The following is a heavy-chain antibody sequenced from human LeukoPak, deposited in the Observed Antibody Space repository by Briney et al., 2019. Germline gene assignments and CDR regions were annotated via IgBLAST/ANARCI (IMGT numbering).Heavy chain of an antibody. D-gene: IGHD3-22*01. CDR2: IYYSGST. Sequence: SGTLSLTCTVSGGSISSYYWSWIRQPPGKGLEWIGYIYYSGSTNYNPSLKSRVTISVDTSKNQFSLKLSSVTAADTAVYYCARSQTYYYDSSGTHYFDYWGQGTLVTVSS. V-gene: IGHV4-59*01. CDR1: GGSISSYY. J-gene: IGHJ4*02. CDR3: ARSQTYYYDSSGTHYFDY.